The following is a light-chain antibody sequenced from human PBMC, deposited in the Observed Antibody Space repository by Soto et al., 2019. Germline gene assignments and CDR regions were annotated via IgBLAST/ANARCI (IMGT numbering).Light chain of an antibody. V-gene: IGLV2-8*01. J-gene: IGLJ2*01. Sequence: QSALTQPPSASGSPGQSVTISCAGTSSDVGGYNYVSWYQQHPGKAPELMIYEVTKRPSGVPDRFSGSKSGNTASLTVSGLQPEDEADYYCSSYAGSSGILFGGGTKLTVL. CDR3: SSYAGSSGIL. CDR1: SSDVGGYNY. CDR2: EVT.